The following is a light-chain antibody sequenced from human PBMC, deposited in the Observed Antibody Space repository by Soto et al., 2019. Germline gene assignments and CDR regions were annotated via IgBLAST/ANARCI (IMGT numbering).Light chain of an antibody. Sequence: QSVLTQPASVSGSPGQSITISCTGTLSDIGAYNYVSWYQQHPGKAPKLIIFDVTNRPSGVSNRFSGSKSGNTASLTISGLQPEDEADYHCSSYTGGNTYWIFGGGTKLTVL. J-gene: IGLJ3*02. CDR1: LSDIGAYNY. CDR3: SSYTGGNTYWI. V-gene: IGLV2-14*03. CDR2: DVT.